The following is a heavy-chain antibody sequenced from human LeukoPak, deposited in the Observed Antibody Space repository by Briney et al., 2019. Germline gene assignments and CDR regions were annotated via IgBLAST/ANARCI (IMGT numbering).Heavy chain of an antibody. Sequence: GGSLRLSCAASGFTFSSYDMHWVRQATGKGLEWVSAIGTAGDTYYPGSVKGRFTISRENAKNSLYLQTNSLRAGDTAVYYCARGDSRYYYYMDVWGKGTTVTVSS. CDR1: GFTFSSYD. V-gene: IGHV3-13*01. CDR2: IGTAGDT. CDR3: ARGDSRYYYYMDV. J-gene: IGHJ6*03.